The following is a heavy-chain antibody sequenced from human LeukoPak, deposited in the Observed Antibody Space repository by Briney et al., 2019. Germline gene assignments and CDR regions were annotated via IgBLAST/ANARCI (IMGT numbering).Heavy chain of an antibody. V-gene: IGHV1-18*01. Sequence: ASVKVSCKASGYTFNTYGITWVRQAPGQGLEWMGWISGYNGKTKYAQKLQDRVTMTTDTSTTTAYMELRSLRSDDTAVYYCARSVKTYYYGSGSYQPFDYWGQGTLVTVSS. D-gene: IGHD3-10*01. CDR2: ISGYNGKT. CDR1: GYTFNTYG. J-gene: IGHJ4*02. CDR3: ARSVKTYYYGSGSYQPFDY.